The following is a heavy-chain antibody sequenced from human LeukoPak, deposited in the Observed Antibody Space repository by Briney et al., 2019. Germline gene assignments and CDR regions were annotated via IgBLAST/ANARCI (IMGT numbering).Heavy chain of an antibody. V-gene: IGHV4-59*01. CDR3: AREGDFWSGYGNWFDP. D-gene: IGHD3-3*01. J-gene: IGHJ5*02. CDR2: IYYSGST. CDR1: GGSISSYY. Sequence: LXLTXTVSGGSISSYYWSWIRQPPGKGLEWIGYIYYSGSTNYNPSLKSRVTISVDASKNQFSLKLSSVTAADTAVYHCAREGDFWSGYGNWFDPWGQGTLVTVSS.